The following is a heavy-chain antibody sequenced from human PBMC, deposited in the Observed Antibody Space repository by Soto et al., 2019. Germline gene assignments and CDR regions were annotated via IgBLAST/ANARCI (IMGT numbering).Heavy chain of an antibody. V-gene: IGHV1-2*02. Sequence: QVQLVQSGADVKTPGASVRVSCKASGYTFTGYYVHWVREAPGQGLEWMGWINPETGGTSYAQKFQGRVTLSRDTSINTAYLELSRLRFDDAAVYFCARERYQVISDGMDVLGQGTTVTGSS. D-gene: IGHD2-2*01. J-gene: IGHJ6*02. CDR1: GYTFTGYY. CDR3: ARERYQVISDGMDV. CDR2: INPETGGT.